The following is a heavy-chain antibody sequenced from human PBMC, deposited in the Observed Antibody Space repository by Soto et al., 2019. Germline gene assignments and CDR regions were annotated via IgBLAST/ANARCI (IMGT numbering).Heavy chain of an antibody. Sequence: QITLKESGPTLVKPTQTLTLTFTFSGFSLSTSGVGVGWIRQPPGKALEWLALIYWDDDKRYSPSLKSRLTITKDTSKNQVVLTMTNMDPVDTATYYCAHRGTYYDFWSGYPDYFDYWGQGTLVTVSS. D-gene: IGHD3-3*01. CDR2: IYWDDDK. V-gene: IGHV2-5*02. J-gene: IGHJ4*02. CDR1: GFSLSTSGVG. CDR3: AHRGTYYDFWSGYPDYFDY.